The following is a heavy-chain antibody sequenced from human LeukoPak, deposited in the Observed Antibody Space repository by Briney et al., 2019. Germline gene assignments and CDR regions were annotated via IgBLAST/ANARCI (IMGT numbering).Heavy chain of an antibody. J-gene: IGHJ3*02. CDR3: ATSGSYLNDAFDI. Sequence: SETLSLTCAVYGGSFSGYYWSWIRHPPGKGLEWIGEINHSGSTNYNPSLTSRVTISVDTSKNQFSLKLSSVTAAGTAVYYCATSGSYLNDAFDIWGQGTMVTVSS. V-gene: IGHV4-34*01. CDR1: GGSFSGYY. D-gene: IGHD1-26*01. CDR2: INHSGST.